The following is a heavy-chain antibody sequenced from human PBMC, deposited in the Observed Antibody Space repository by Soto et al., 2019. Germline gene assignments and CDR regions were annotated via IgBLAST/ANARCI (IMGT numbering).Heavy chain of an antibody. V-gene: IGHV2-5*01. CDR2: IYWNGDK. J-gene: IGHJ4*02. CDR1: GVSLTTSGLG. Sequence: SGPTLVNAKETLTLTWSFSGVSLTTSGLGVGWIRQPPGKAPEWLALIYWNGDKRYSPSLKSRLTITKDTSKKQVVLTMTNMDPVATATHYCAQTLASRGSFDSWGQGSLVSVSS. CDR3: AQTLASRGSFDS.